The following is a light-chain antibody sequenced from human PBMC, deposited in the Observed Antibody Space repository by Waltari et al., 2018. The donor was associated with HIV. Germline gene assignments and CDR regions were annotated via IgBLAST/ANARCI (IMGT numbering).Light chain of an antibody. CDR1: SSNIGSNH. CDR3: AAWDDSLSGRV. CDR2: RNN. Sequence: QSLLTQPPSASGTPGQRVTISCSGSSSNIGSNHVYWYQQLPGTAPKLLIYRNNQRPSGVPDRFSGSKTGASASLGSSGLRSEDEADYYWAAWDDSLSGRVFGGGTKLTVL. J-gene: IGLJ2*01. V-gene: IGLV1-47*01.